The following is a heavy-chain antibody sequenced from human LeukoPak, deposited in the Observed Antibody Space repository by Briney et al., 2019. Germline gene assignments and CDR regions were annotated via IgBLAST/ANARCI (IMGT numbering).Heavy chain of an antibody. D-gene: IGHD3-3*01. CDR1: GYNFNIYF. CDR3: ARGHSGFGVLNPVDY. V-gene: IGHV1-2*02. Sequence: ASVTVSCKASGYNFNIYFVHWVRQAPGQGLEWMGWINPDSGDTHSAQKFQGRVTVTSDTSIRTAYMELSRLRSDDTAVYYCARGHSGFGVLNPVDYWGQGTLVTVSS. CDR2: INPDSGDT. J-gene: IGHJ4*02.